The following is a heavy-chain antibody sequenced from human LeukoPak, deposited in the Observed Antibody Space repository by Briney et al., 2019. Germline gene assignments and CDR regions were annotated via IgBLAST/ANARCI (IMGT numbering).Heavy chain of an antibody. J-gene: IGHJ3*02. D-gene: IGHD6-19*01. V-gene: IGHV3-30*18. CDR3: AKDWSLAGSEGAFDI. CDR2: ISYDGSNK. CDR1: GFTFSSYG. Sequence: GRSLRLSCAASGFTFSSYGMHWVRQAPGKGLEWVAVISYDGSNKYYADSVKGRFTISRDNSKNTLYLQMNSLRAEDTAVYYCAKDWSLAGSEGAFDIWGQGTMVTVSS.